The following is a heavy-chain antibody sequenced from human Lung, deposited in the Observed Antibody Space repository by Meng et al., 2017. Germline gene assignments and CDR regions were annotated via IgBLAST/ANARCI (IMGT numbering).Heavy chain of an antibody. CDR3: ARNGAYCLHS. CDR2: ISHSGNT. V-gene: IGHV4-4*02. D-gene: IGHD4-17*01. Sequence: GSGPRLVKPSETLSLTCAVSGGSISSGNWWSWVRQPPGKGLEWIGEISHSGNTNYSPSFRGRVTMSVGRSRDQFSLELNSVTAADTAVDFCARNGAYCLHSWGQGTLVTVSS. CDR1: GGSISSGNW. J-gene: IGHJ4*02.